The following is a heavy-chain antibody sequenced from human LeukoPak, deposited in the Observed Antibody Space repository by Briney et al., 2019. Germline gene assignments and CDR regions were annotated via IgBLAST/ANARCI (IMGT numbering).Heavy chain of an antibody. J-gene: IGHJ6*02. CDR3: ARDREGSVVVVPAAVLLWFGEYAYYGMDV. CDR2: INPNSGGT. CDR1: GYTFTGYY. D-gene: IGHD3-10*01. Sequence: ASVKVSCKASGYTFTGYYMHWVRQAPGQGLEWMGWINPNSGGTNYAQKFQGRVTMTRDTSISTVYMELSSLRSEDTAVYYCARDREGSVVVVPAAVLLWFGEYAYYGMDVWGQGTTVAVSS. V-gene: IGHV1-2*02.